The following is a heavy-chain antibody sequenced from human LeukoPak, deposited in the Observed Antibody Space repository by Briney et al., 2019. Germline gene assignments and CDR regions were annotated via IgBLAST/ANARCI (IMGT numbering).Heavy chain of an antibody. D-gene: IGHD6-13*01. CDR3: ARVGIAAAGPHSFDI. CDR2: IYYIGST. CDR1: GVSLSSYY. J-gene: IGHJ3*02. Sequence: SETLSLTCTVSGVSLSSYYWSWLRQPPGKGLEWIGYIYYIGSTNYNPSLKSRVTISVDTSMNQFSLKLSSETAADTAVYYCARVGIAAAGPHSFDIWGQGTMVTVSS. V-gene: IGHV4-59*01.